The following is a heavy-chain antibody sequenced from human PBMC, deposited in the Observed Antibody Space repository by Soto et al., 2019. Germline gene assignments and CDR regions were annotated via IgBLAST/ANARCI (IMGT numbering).Heavy chain of an antibody. CDR3: ANALGLYYFDY. D-gene: IGHD3-16*01. CDR2: INAGNGNT. J-gene: IGHJ4*02. CDR1: GYTFTSYV. Sequence: ASVKVSCKASGYTFTSYVMHWVRQAPGQRLEWMGWINAGNGNTKYSQKFQGRVTITRDTSASTAYMELSSLRSEDTAVYYCANALGLYYFDYWGQGTLVTVSS. V-gene: IGHV1-3*01.